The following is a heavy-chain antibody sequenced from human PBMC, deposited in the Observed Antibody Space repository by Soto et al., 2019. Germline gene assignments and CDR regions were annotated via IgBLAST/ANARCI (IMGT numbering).Heavy chain of an antibody. V-gene: IGHV3-74*01. D-gene: IGHD3-10*01. CDR1: GFTFSSVW. Sequence: GGSLRLSCAASGFTFSSVWMHWVRQAPGKGLVWVSRINTDGSDTSYADSVKGRFTISRDNAKNSLYLQMNSLRAEDTAVYYCARIYGSGLKRGGMDVWGQGTTVTVSS. J-gene: IGHJ6*02. CDR3: ARIYGSGLKRGGMDV. CDR2: INTDGSDT.